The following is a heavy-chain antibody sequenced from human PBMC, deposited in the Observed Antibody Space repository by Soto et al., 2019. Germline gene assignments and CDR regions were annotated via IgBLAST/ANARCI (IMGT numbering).Heavy chain of an antibody. CDR1: GFTFSNYG. CDR3: AREGKDIVATIQPYYFDY. CDR2: IWYDGSNK. J-gene: IGHJ4*02. Sequence: QVQLVESGGGVVQPGRSLRLSCAASGFTFSNYGMHWVRQAPGKGLEWVAVIWYDGSNKYYADSVKGRFTISRDNSKNTLSLQMNSLRAEDTAVYYCAREGKDIVATIQPYYFDYWGQGTLVTVSS. V-gene: IGHV3-33*01. D-gene: IGHD5-12*01.